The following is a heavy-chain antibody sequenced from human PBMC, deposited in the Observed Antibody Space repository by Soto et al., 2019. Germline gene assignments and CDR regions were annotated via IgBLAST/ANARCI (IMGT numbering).Heavy chain of an antibody. CDR1: GYTFTGYY. Sequence: ASVKVSCKASGYTFTGYYMHWVRQAPGQGLEWMGWINPNSGGTNYAQKFQGWVTMIRDTSISTAYMELSRLRSDDTAVYYCARDESSGWYSGFDYWGQGTLVTVSS. J-gene: IGHJ4*02. CDR3: ARDESSGWYSGFDY. D-gene: IGHD6-19*01. V-gene: IGHV1-2*04. CDR2: INPNSGGT.